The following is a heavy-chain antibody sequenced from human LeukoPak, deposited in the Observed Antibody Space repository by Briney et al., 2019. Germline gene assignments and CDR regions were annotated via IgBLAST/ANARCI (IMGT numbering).Heavy chain of an antibody. V-gene: IGHV3-30*18. CDR2: ISYDGSNK. CDR3: AKDVRITIFGGAFDI. D-gene: IGHD3-3*01. Sequence: GGSLRLSCAASGFTFSIYGMYWVRQAPGKGLEWVAVISYDGSNKYYADSVKGRFTISRDNSKNTLYLQMNSLRAEDTAVYYCAKDVRITIFGGAFDIWGQGTMVTVSS. CDR1: GFTFSIYG. J-gene: IGHJ3*02.